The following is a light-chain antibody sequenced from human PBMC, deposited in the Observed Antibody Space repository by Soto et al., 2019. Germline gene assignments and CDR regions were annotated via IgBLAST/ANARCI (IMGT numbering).Light chain of an antibody. J-gene: IGKJ3*01. CDR3: QQYGGSVT. Sequence: EIVLTQSPATLSLSPGERATLSCGASQSISSSLAWYQQKPGLAPRLLIYDASSRATGIPDRFSGSGSGSDFTLTISRAEPEDFALYDCQQYGGSVTFGPGTKVDIK. CDR2: DAS. V-gene: IGKV3D-20*01. CDR1: QSISSS.